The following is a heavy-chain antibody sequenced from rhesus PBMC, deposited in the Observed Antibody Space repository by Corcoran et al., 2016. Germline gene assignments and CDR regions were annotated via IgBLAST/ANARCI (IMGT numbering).Heavy chain of an antibody. D-gene: IGHD3-16*01. V-gene: IGHV4S10*01. J-gene: IGHJ4*01. CDR3: AGGAYYSGSYYYGYYFDY. Sequence: QVQLQESGPGVVKPSETLSLTCAVSGGSISDSYRWSWIRQPPGKGLEWIGYIYGSSTSTNYNPSLKSRVTISKDTSKSPFSLKLSSVTAADTAVYYCAGGAYYSGSYYYGYYFDYWGQGVLVTVSS. CDR1: GGSISDSYR. CDR2: IYGSSTST.